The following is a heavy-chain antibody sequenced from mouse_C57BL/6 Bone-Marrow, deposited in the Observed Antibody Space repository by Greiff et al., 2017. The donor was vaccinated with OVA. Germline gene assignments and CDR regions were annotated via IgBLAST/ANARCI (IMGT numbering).Heavy chain of an antibody. J-gene: IGHJ3*01. Sequence: QVQLKESGPELVKPGASVKISCKASGYAFSSSWMNWVKQRPGKGLEWIGRIYPGDGDTNYNGKFKGKATLTADKSSSTAYMQLSSLTSEDSAVYFCARSDSSGYPGCAYWGQGTLVTVSA. V-gene: IGHV1-82*01. CDR1: GYAFSSSW. D-gene: IGHD3-2*02. CDR2: IYPGDGDT. CDR3: ARSDSSGYPGCAY.